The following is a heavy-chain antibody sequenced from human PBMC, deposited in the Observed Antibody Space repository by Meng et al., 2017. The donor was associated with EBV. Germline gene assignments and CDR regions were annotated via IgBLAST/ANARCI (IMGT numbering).Heavy chain of an antibody. D-gene: IGHD1-26*01. J-gene: IGHJ4*02. CDR2: IRSQVDGRTA. V-gene: IGHV3-15*01. CDR1: EFTFTSAW. Sequence: EVQLVESGGGLVKPGYSLKLSCAASEFTFTSAWMNWVRQAPGKGLEWVGRIRSQVDGRTADYSAPVKGRFTISRDDSKHTLYLQMNSLKIEDSAVYYCTTDEGGSRFWGQGTLVTVSS. CDR3: TTDEGGSRF.